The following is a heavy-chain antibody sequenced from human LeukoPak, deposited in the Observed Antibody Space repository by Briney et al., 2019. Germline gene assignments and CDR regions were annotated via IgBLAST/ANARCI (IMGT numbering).Heavy chain of an antibody. CDR1: GGSLRSTSYY. J-gene: IGHJ4*02. CDR2: IYDSGST. V-gene: IGHV4-39*07. D-gene: IGHD2-15*01. CDR3: ARDSIAAAFDY. Sequence: SETLSLTCTVSGGSLRSTSYYWGWLRQPPGRGLEWLGSIYDSGSTYYNPSLKSRVTISENTSKNQFSLKLSSVTAADTAVHYCARDSIAAAFDYWGQGTLVTVSS.